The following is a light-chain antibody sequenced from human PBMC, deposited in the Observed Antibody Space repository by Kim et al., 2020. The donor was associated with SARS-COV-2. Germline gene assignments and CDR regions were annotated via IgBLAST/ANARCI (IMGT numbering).Light chain of an antibody. J-gene: IGLJ3*02. CDR2: GKN. Sequence: LGQTVTIPCQGDSLRSYYTSWYQQKPGQAPVLIVYGKNSRPSGIPDRFSGSFSGNTASLTITGAQAADEADYYCGSRDTSGDQWMFGGGTQLTVL. CDR1: SLRSYY. V-gene: IGLV3-19*01. CDR3: GSRDTSGDQWM.